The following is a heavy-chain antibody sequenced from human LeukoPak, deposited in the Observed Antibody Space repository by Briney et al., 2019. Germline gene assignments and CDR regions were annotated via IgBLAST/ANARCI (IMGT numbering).Heavy chain of an antibody. CDR1: GGSISSSSYY. CDR2: IYYSGSA. V-gene: IGHV4-39*07. CDR3: ARENYYNTSGVTDY. D-gene: IGHD3-22*01. J-gene: IGHJ4*02. Sequence: SETLSLTCTVSGGSISSSSYYWGWIRQPPGKGLEWIGSIYYSGSAYYNPSLTGRVTISIDTSKKQFSLRLSSVTAADTAVYYCARENYYNTSGVTDYWGQGTLVTVSS.